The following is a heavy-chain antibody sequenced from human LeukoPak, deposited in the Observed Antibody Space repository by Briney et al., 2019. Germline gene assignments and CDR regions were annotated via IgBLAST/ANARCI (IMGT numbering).Heavy chain of an antibody. CDR2: INYSGNT. J-gene: IGHJ1*01. V-gene: IGHV4-39*01. CDR3: GRPRPGFEDYEK. D-gene: IGHD4-17*01. Sequence: PSETLSLSCTASGGSISNRNMYWGCVRQPPGKGLEWVGSINYSGNTHYNPSLKSRVTVSIDTSKNHFSLKLSSVTAAATAVYYCGRPRPGFEDYEKWGPGNPVTVSS. CDR1: GGSISNRNMY.